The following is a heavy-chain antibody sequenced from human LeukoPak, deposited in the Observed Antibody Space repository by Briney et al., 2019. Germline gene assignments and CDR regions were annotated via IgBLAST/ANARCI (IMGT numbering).Heavy chain of an antibody. D-gene: IGHD3-10*01. V-gene: IGHV3-30*18. Sequence: PGGSLRLSCAASGFTFRTYGMHWVRQAPGKGLEWVAFISFDGSKGYFTDSVKGRFTISRDNSENTLFLQLDSLRTEDTAVYYCAKGLRWFGNFYFNYFDHWGQGTLVTVSS. CDR3: AKGLRWFGNFYFNYFDH. J-gene: IGHJ4*02. CDR1: GFTFRTYG. CDR2: ISFDGSKG.